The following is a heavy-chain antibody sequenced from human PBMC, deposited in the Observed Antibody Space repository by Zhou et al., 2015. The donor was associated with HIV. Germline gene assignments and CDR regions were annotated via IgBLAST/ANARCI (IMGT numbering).Heavy chain of an antibody. J-gene: IGHJ5*02. V-gene: IGHV1-69*06. D-gene: IGHD3-10*01. CDR2: VIPSLGAA. CDR3: ARRGNYFDSGNYRYWFDP. Sequence: QLHLLQSGAEVKKPGSSVTVSCEASGDILPRHGVSWVRQAPGQGLEWMGVVIPSLGAANYAPHFQGRVAIAADTSNVHAATPKIIVSLTLRNLRPEDTAVYYCARRGNYFDSGNYRYWFDPWGQGTLVTVSS. CDR1: GDILPRHG.